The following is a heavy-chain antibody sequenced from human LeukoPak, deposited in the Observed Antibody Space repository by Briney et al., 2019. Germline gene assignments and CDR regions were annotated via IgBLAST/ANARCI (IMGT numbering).Heavy chain of an antibody. Sequence: PSETLSLTCIVSGGSTSSSSYYWGWIRQPPGKGLEWIGYIYYSGSTYYNPSLKSRVTISVDTSKNQFSLKLSSVTAADTAVYYCARTFDYPNQYFDYWGQGTLVTVSS. CDR2: IYYSGST. D-gene: IGHD3-16*01. V-gene: IGHV4-30-4*08. CDR3: ARTFDYPNQYFDY. J-gene: IGHJ4*02. CDR1: GGSTSSSSYY.